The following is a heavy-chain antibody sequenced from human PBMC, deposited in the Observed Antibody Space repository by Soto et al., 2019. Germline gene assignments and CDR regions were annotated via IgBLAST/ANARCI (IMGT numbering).Heavy chain of an antibody. V-gene: IGHV5-51*01. CDR3: TRQGENRRSPVPATSDY. Sequence: HGESLKISCQGSGYNFTSHWIAWVRQMPGKGLEWMGMIHPGDSDTRYTSSFQGQVTISVDKSISTAYLQWSSLKASDTAIYYCTRQGENRRSPVPATSDYCGQGPPVTVSS. CDR1: GYNFTSHW. D-gene: IGHD1-26*01. J-gene: IGHJ4*02. CDR2: IHPGDSDT.